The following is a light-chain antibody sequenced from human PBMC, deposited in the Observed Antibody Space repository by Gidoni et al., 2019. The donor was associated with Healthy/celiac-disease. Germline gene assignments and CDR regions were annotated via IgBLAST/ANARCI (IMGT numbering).Light chain of an antibody. J-gene: IGKJ1*01. V-gene: IGKV1-39*01. Sequence: DIQMTKSPSSLSASVGDRVTITCRAGQSISSYLTWYQQKPGKAPKLLIYAASSLQSGVPSRFRGSGSGTDFTLTISSLQPEDFATYYCQQSYSTPWAFGQGTKVEIK. CDR3: QQSYSTPWA. CDR2: AAS. CDR1: QSISSY.